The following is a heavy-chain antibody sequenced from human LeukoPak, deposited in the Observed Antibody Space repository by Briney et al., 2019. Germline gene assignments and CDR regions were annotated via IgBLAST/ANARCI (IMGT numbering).Heavy chain of an antibody. Sequence: PGGSLRLSCAASGFTFSSYAMSWVRQAPGKGLEWVSAISGSGGSAYYADSVKGRFTVSRDNAKNSLYLRMNSLRAEDTALYYCAKDRRPTVSGGYFDLWGRGTLVIVSS. CDR2: ISGSGGSA. CDR1: GFTFSSYA. CDR3: AKDRRPTVSGGYFDL. J-gene: IGHJ2*01. D-gene: IGHD3-10*01. V-gene: IGHV3-23*01.